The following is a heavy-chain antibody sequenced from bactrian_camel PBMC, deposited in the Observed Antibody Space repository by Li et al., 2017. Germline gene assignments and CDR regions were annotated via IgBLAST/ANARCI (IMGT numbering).Heavy chain of an antibody. CDR2: IVRGSHT. V-gene: IGHV3S53*01. J-gene: IGHJ4*01. CDR1: GNTGSTYS. D-gene: IGHD3*01. Sequence: HVQLVESGESSVQSGGTLRLSCTVPGNTGSTYSTGWFRQVPGQEREGAAAIVRGSHTDYHAAVKGRFTISQDTPKNTVYLQMNSLKSEDTALYYCAAGMRYWARGPRSPSP.